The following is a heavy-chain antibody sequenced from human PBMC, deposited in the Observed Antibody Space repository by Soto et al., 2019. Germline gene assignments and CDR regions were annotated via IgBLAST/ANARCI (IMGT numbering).Heavy chain of an antibody. CDR3: ARTAASGKYYYGMAV. V-gene: IGHV5-51*01. Sequence: PGESLKISCKHSGFNFPTFWIAWVRQMPGKGLEWMGTIYPDDSDTRYSPSFQGQVTISADKSISTAYLQWSSLKASDTAMYYCARTAASGKYYYGMAVWGQGTTVTVSS. J-gene: IGHJ6*02. CDR1: GFNFPTFW. D-gene: IGHD6-13*01. CDR2: IYPDDSDT.